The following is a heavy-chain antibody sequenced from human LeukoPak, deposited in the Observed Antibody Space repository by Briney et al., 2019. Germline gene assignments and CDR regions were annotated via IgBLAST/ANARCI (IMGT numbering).Heavy chain of an antibody. V-gene: IGHV4-30-4*01. CDR2: IYYSGST. J-gene: IGHJ2*01. Sequence: SETLSLTCTVSGGSISSGDYYWSWIRQPPGKGLEWIGYIYYSGSTYYNPSLKSRVTISVDTSKNQFSLKLSSVTAADTAVYYCASDYGDYHGLGYFDLWGRGTLVTVSS. CDR1: GGSISSGDYY. CDR3: ASDYGDYHGLGYFDL. D-gene: IGHD4-17*01.